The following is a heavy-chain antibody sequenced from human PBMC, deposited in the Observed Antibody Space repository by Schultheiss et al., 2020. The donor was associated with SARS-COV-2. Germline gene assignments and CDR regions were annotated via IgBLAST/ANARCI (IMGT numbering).Heavy chain of an antibody. V-gene: IGHV4-59*01. D-gene: IGHD3-10*02. CDR1: GGSISRYY. Sequence: SETLSLTCTVSGGSISRYYWSWIRQPPGKGLEWIGYIYNSGSTNYNPSLKSRVTIPVDTSKNQFFLKLTSVTAADTAVYYCARGMFSILDVWGQGTTVTVSS. CDR3: ARGMFSILDV. CDR2: IYNSGST. J-gene: IGHJ6*02.